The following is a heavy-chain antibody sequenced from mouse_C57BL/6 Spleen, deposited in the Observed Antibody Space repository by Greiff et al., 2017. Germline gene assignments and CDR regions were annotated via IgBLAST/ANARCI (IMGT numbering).Heavy chain of an antibody. CDR1: GYTFTDYY. J-gene: IGHJ4*01. CDR3: ARLYDYDFYAMDY. D-gene: IGHD2-4*01. CDR2: INPNNGGT. V-gene: IGHV1-26*01. Sequence: EVQLQQSGPELVKPGASVKISCKASGYTFTDYYMNWVKQSHGKSLEWIGDINPNNGGTSYNQKFKGKATLTVDKSSSTAYMELRSLTSEDSAVYYCARLYDYDFYAMDYWGQGTSVTVSS.